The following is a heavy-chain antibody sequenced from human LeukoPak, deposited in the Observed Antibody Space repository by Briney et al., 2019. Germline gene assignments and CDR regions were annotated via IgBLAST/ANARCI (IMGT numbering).Heavy chain of an antibody. Sequence: GGSLRLSCAASGFTFSSYAMSWVRQAPGKGLEWVAVISYDGSNKYYADSVKGRFTISRDNSKNTLYLQMNSLRAEDTAVYYCAKDLQWFGELLDYWGQGTLVTVSS. CDR3: AKDLQWFGELLDY. V-gene: IGHV3-30*18. D-gene: IGHD3-10*01. J-gene: IGHJ4*02. CDR2: ISYDGSNK. CDR1: GFTFSSYA.